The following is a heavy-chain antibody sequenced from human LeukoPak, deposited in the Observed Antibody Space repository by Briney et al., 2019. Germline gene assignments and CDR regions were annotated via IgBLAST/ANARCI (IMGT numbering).Heavy chain of an antibody. D-gene: IGHD7-27*01. CDR3: ARGAEPAGDKDGYYFDY. CDR1: GFSFSSYA. CDR2: ITGTGA. V-gene: IGHV3-23*01. Sequence: GGSLRLSCAASGFSFSSYALTWVRQAPGKGLEWVSAITGTGAYYTDSVKGRFTLSRDNSKNTLYLQMNSLRADDTAVYYCARGAEPAGDKDGYYFDYWGQGTLVTVSS. J-gene: IGHJ4*02.